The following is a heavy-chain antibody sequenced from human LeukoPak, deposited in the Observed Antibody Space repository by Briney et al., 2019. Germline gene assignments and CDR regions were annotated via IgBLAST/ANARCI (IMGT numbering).Heavy chain of an antibody. Sequence: PSETLSLTCTVSGGSISSSSYYWGWIRQPPGKGLEWIGSIYYSGSTYYNPSLKSRVTISVDTSKNQFSLKLSSVTAADTAVYYCARQRRLLWFGEPLPGYWGQGTLVTVSS. CDR1: GGSISSSSYY. CDR2: IYYSGST. V-gene: IGHV4-39*01. CDR3: ARQRRLLWFGEPLPGY. J-gene: IGHJ4*02. D-gene: IGHD3-10*01.